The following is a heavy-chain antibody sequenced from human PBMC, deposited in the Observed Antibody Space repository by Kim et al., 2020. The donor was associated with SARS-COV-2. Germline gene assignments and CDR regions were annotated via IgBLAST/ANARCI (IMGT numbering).Heavy chain of an antibody. D-gene: IGHD6-19*01. CDR3: VKDRTQIAVAGTAYYFDY. CDR2: ISSNGGST. Sequence: GGSLRLSCSASGFTFSSYAMHWVRQAPGKGLEYVSAISSNGGSTYYADSVKGRFTISRDNSKNTLYLQMSSLRAEDTAVYYCVKDRTQIAVAGTAYYFDYWGQGTLVTVSS. J-gene: IGHJ4*02. V-gene: IGHV3-64D*09. CDR1: GFTFSSYA.